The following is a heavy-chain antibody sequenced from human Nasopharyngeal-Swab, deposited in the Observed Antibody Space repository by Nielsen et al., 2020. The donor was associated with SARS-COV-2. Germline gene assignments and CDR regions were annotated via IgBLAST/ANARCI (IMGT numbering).Heavy chain of an antibody. V-gene: IGHV3-48*04. CDR2: ISSSSSTI. CDR1: GLTFSSYS. CDR3: ARDYRTYYYDSSGYYASYYYGMDV. Sequence: SLIISSAASGLTFSSYSLNWVPHAPRKGLEWVSYISSSSSTIYYADSVKGRFTISRDNAKNSLYLQMNSLRAEDTAVYYCARDYRTYYYDSSGYYASYYYGMDVWGQGTTVTVSS. J-gene: IGHJ6*02. D-gene: IGHD3-22*01.